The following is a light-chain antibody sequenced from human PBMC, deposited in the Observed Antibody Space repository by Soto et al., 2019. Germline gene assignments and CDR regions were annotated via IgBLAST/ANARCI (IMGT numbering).Light chain of an antibody. Sequence: QSALTQPASVSGSPGQSITISCTGTSSDVGGYNYVSWYQQHPGKAPKLMIYEVSNRPSGVSNRFSGSKSGNTASLTISGLQPEDEADYYCSSYTSSSTRVFGTGTKLTVL. CDR3: SSYTSSSTRV. CDR1: SSDVGGYNY. J-gene: IGLJ1*01. CDR2: EVS. V-gene: IGLV2-14*01.